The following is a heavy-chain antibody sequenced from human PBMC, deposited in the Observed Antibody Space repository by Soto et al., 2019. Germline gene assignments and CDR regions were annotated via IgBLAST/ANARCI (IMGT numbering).Heavy chain of an antibody. V-gene: IGHV1-2*02. J-gene: IGHJ5*02. D-gene: IGHD3-3*01. Sequence: GASVKVSCKASGYTFTRYYMHLVRQAPGQGLEWMGWINPNSGGTNYAQKFQGRVTMTRDTSISTAYMELSRLRSDDTAVYYCARPYYDFWSGYSSYNWFDPWGQGTLVTVSS. CDR3: ARPYYDFWSGYSSYNWFDP. CDR2: INPNSGGT. CDR1: GYTFTRYY.